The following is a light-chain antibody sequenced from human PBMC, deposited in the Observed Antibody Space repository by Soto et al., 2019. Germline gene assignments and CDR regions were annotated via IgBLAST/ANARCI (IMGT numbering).Light chain of an antibody. V-gene: IGKV1-33*01. Sequence: DIQMTQSPSSLSASVGDRVTIICQASQDITNYLNWYQQKPGKAPKLLIYDASNLETGVPSRLSGSCSWRHFSFIISSLQPEDSATYYCQQFANVPFTFGQGTRLEMK. CDR2: DAS. J-gene: IGKJ5*01. CDR1: QDITNY. CDR3: QQFANVPFT.